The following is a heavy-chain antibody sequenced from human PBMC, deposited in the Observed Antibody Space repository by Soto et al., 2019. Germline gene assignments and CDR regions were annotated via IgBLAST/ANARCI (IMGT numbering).Heavy chain of an antibody. Sequence: ASVKVSCKASGYTFTSYGISWVRQAPGQGLEWMGWISAYNGNTNYAQKLQGRVTMTTDTSTSTAYMELRSLRSDDTAVYYCARDREGGYCSGGSCRPGYYYYYVDVWGKGTTVTVSS. D-gene: IGHD2-15*01. CDR1: GYTFTSYG. J-gene: IGHJ6*03. V-gene: IGHV1-18*01. CDR3: ARDREGGYCSGGSCRPGYYYYYVDV. CDR2: ISAYNGNT.